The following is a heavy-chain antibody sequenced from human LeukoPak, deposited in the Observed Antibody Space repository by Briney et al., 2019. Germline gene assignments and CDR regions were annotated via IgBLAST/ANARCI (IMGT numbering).Heavy chain of an antibody. J-gene: IGHJ4*02. CDR2: IIPIFGTA. CDR3: ARGLTAWELYFDY. Sequence: ASVKVSCKASGGTFSSYAISWVRQAPGQGLEWMGGIIPIFGTANYAQKLQGRVTMTTDTSTSTAYMELRSLRSDDTAVYYCARGLTAWELYFDYWGQGTLVTVSS. V-gene: IGHV1-69*05. CDR1: GGTFSSYA. D-gene: IGHD1-26*01.